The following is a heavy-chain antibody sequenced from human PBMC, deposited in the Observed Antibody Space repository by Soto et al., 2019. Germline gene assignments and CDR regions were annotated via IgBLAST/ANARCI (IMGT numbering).Heavy chain of an antibody. CDR3: ARKDLRFLEWFPDY. D-gene: IGHD3-3*01. J-gene: IGHJ4*02. V-gene: IGHV3-33*01. CDR1: GFTFSSYG. Sequence: GGSLRLSCAASGFTFSSYGMHWVRQAPGKGLEWVAIIWYDGSNKYYADSVKGRFTISRDNSKNTLYLQMNSLRAEDTAVYYCARKDLRFLEWFPDYWGQGTLVTVSS. CDR2: IWYDGSNK.